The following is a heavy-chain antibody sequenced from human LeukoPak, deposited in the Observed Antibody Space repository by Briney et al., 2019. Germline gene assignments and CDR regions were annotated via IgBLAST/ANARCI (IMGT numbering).Heavy chain of an antibody. CDR1: GFTFSTYW. D-gene: IGHD6-19*01. J-gene: IGHJ4*02. V-gene: IGHV3-7*01. CDR2: IKQDGSDK. CDR3: ARGTYISGWYPDYFDS. Sequence: GGSLRLSCAASGFTFSTYWMSWVRQAPGKGLEWVANIKQDGSDKYYADSVKGRFTISRDNAKNSLYLQMNSLRVEDTSVYYCARGTYISGWYPDYFDSWGQGTLVTVSS.